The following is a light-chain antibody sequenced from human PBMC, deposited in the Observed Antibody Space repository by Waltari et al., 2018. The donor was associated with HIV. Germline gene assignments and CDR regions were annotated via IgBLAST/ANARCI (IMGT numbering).Light chain of an antibody. CDR2: QHN. Sequence: SYELTQPPSLSVSPGQTASITCSGDELGDKYVSWYQQKSDQSPMLIIYQHNKRPWGIRGRFACSNSGNTATLTVGGTQTMDEADYYWETWDSSTAVFGGGTRLTVL. V-gene: IGLV3-1*01. J-gene: IGLJ2*01. CDR1: ELGDKY. CDR3: ETWDSSTAV.